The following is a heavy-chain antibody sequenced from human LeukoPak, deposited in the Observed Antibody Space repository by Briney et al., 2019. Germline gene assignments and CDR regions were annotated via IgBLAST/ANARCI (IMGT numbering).Heavy chain of an antibody. CDR1: GYTFTGYY. CDR2: INPNSGGT. CDR3: ASLDIVVVPATRSKNWFDP. J-gene: IGHJ5*02. V-gene: IGHV1-2*02. Sequence: GASVKVSCKASGYTFTGYYMHWVRQAPGQGLEWMGWINPNSGGTNYAQKFQGRVTMTRDTSISTAYMELSRLRSDDTAVYYCASLDIVVVPATRSKNWFDPWGQGTLVTVSS. D-gene: IGHD2-2*01.